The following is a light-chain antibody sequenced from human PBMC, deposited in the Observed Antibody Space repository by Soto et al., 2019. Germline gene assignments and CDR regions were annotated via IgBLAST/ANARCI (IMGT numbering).Light chain of an antibody. V-gene: IGLV2-23*01. CDR1: SSDVGSYNL. Sequence: QSALTQPASVSGSPGQSITSCTGTSSDVGSYNLVSWYQQHPGKAPKLMIYEGSKRPSGVSNRFSGAKSGNTASLTISGLQAEDEADYYCCSYAGSSTYVFGTGTKVTVL. J-gene: IGLJ1*01. CDR2: EGS. CDR3: CSYAGSSTYV.